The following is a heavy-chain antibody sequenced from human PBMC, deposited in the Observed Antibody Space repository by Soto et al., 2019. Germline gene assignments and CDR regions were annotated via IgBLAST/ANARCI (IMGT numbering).Heavy chain of an antibody. D-gene: IGHD3-9*01. CDR2: INHSGST. CDR3: ARGLPKLLRYFDCSLYWFDP. V-gene: IGHV4-34*01. J-gene: IGHJ5*02. CDR1: GGSFSGYY. Sequence: SETLSLTCAVYGGSFSGYYWSWIRQPPGKGLEWIGEINHSGSTNYNPSLKSRVTISVDTSKNQFSLKLSSVTAADTAVYYCARGLPKLLRYFDCSLYWFDPWGQGTLVTVSS.